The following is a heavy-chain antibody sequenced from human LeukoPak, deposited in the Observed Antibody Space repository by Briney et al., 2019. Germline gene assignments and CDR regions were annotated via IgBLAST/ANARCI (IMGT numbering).Heavy chain of an antibody. CDR1: GYTFTIYY. V-gene: IGHV1-46*01. CDR3: ARYGFSAVWQGGWHAFDI. D-gene: IGHD2-15*01. CDR2: NNPTTGDT. J-gene: IGHJ3*02. Sequence: WASVKVSCKASGYTFTIYYMHWVRQAPGQGLEWMGINNPTTGDTTYAQKFQGRLTMTRDMSTSTVYMELSSLTSEDTAVFYCARYGFSAVWQGGWHAFDIWGQGTVVTVSS.